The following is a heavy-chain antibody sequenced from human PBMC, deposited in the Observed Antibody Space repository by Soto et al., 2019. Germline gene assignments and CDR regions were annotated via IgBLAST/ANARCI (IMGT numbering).Heavy chain of an antibody. Sequence: PGESLKISCQGSGDSFTSYWIGWVRQMPGKGLEWLGIIYPGDSDVRYSPSFQGQVTFSVDKSISTAYLQWSSLKASDTAIYYCARHDCSTTRCNEGHYYYGMDVWGQGTTVTVSS. CDR3: ARHDCSTTRCNEGHYYYGMDV. CDR2: IYPGDSDV. J-gene: IGHJ6*02. CDR1: GDSFTSYW. D-gene: IGHD2-2*01. V-gene: IGHV5-51*01.